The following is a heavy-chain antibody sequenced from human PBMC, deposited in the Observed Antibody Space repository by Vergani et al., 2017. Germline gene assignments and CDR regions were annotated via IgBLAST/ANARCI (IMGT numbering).Heavy chain of an antibody. CDR2: IKSKTDGGTT. CDR1: GFTFSNAW. D-gene: IGHD4-23*01. V-gene: IGHV3-15*01. J-gene: IGHJ1*01. CDR3: TTDPTGYGGNSRVVFQY. Sequence: EVQLVESGGGLVKPGGSLRLSCAASGFTFSNAWMSWVRQAPGKGLEWVGRIKSKTDGGTTDYAAPVKGRFTISRDDSKNTLYLQMNSLKTEDTAVYYCTTDPTGYGGNSRVVFQYWGQGTLVTVSS.